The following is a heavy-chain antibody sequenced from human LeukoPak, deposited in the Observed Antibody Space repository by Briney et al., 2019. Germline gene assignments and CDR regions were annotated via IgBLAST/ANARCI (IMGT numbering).Heavy chain of an antibody. CDR1: GGSIGSSSFY. V-gene: IGHV4-61*02. Sequence: SQTLSLTCTVSGGSIGSSSFYWNWIRQPAGKGLEWIGRINTSGSTNYNPSLKSRVTISLDTSKNQFSLKLTSVTAADTAVYYCARDLEGYYYYMDVWGKGTTVTISS. CDR2: INTSGST. D-gene: IGHD5-24*01. J-gene: IGHJ6*03. CDR3: ARDLEGYYYYMDV.